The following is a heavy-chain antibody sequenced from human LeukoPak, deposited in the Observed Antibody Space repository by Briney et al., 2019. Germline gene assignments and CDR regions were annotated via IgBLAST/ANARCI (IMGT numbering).Heavy chain of an antibody. CDR1: GFTFSSYG. V-gene: IGHV3-30*02. D-gene: IGHD3-9*01. J-gene: IGHJ4*02. CDR3: ARGMELRYFDWFSPGDY. Sequence: HPGGSLRLSCAASGFTFSSYGMHWVRQAPGKGLEWVAFIRYDGSNKYYADSVKGRFTISRDNSKNTLYLQMNSLRAEDTAVYYCARGMELRYFDWFSPGDYWGQGTLVTVSS. CDR2: IRYDGSNK.